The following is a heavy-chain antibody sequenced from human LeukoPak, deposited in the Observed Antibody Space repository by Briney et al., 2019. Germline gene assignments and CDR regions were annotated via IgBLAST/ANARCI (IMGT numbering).Heavy chain of an antibody. J-gene: IGHJ4*02. Sequence: ASVRVSCKASGYTFTSYGISWVRQAPGQGLEWMGWISAYNGNTNYAQKLQGRVTMTTDTSTSTAYMELRSLRSDDTAVYYCARVGRSSSWYSAFDYWGQGTLVTVSS. V-gene: IGHV1-18*01. CDR2: ISAYNGNT. CDR1: GYTFTSYG. CDR3: ARVGRSSSWYSAFDY. D-gene: IGHD6-13*01.